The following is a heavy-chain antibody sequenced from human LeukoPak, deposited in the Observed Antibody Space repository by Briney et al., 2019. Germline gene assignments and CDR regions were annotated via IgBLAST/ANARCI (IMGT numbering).Heavy chain of an antibody. D-gene: IGHD6-13*01. J-gene: IGHJ4*02. Sequence: PGGSLRLSCAASGFTVSSNYMSWVRQAPGKGLEWVSVIYSGGSTYYADSVKGRFTISRDNSKNTLYLQMNSLRAEDTAVYYCARDRAAASYFDYWGQGTLVTVSS. CDR2: IYSGGST. V-gene: IGHV3-53*01. CDR3: ARDRAAASYFDY. CDR1: GFTVSSNY.